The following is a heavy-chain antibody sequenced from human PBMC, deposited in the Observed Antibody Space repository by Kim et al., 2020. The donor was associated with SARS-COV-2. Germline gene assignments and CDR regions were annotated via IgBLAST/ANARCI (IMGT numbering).Heavy chain of an antibody. Sequence: ASVKVSCKASGYTFTSYGISWVRQAPGQGLEWMGWISAYNGNTNYAQKLQGRVTMTTDTSTSTAYMELRSLRSDDTAVYYCAREDAGYCTNGVCYRYYYYMDVWGKGTTVTVSS. J-gene: IGHJ6*03. D-gene: IGHD2-8*01. CDR3: AREDAGYCTNGVCYRYYYYMDV. CDR2: ISAYNGNT. CDR1: GYTFTSYG. V-gene: IGHV1-18*01.